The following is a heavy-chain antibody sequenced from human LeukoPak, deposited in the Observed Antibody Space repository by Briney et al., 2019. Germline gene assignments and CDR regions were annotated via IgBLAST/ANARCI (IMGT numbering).Heavy chain of an antibody. CDR2: INHSGST. CDR3: ASIRGYSYGYRNYYYYYYMDV. Sequence: TSETLSLTCAVYGGSFSGYYWSWIRQPPGKGLEWIGEINHSGSTNYNPSLKRRVTISVDTSKNQFSLKLSSVTAADTAVYYCASIRGYSYGYRNYYYYYYMDVWGKGTTVTVSS. J-gene: IGHJ6*03. D-gene: IGHD5-18*01. CDR1: GGSFSGYY. V-gene: IGHV4-34*01.